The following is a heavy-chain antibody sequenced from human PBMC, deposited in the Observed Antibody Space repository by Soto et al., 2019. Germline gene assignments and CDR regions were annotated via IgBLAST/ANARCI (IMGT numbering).Heavy chain of an antibody. Sequence: EVQLLESGGGLVQPGGSLRLSCAASGFTFSSYAMSWVRQAPGKGLEWVSAISGSGGSTYYADSVKGRFTISRDNSKNTLYLQMNSLRAEDTAVYYCAKETTVTTYPRAVFDIWGQGTMVTVSS. CDR2: ISGSGGST. CDR1: GFTFSSYA. CDR3: AKETTVTTYPRAVFDI. V-gene: IGHV3-23*01. D-gene: IGHD4-17*01. J-gene: IGHJ3*02.